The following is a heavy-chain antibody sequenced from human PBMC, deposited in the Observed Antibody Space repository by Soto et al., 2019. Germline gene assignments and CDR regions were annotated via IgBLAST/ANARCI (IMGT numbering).Heavy chain of an antibody. Sequence: QVQLVESGGGMVQPGRSLRLSCAASGFTFSTYDMQWVRQAPGKGLEWVAGIWYDGSKKYYADSVKGRFTISRDNSKNTLYLQMNSLRVEDTAVYYCARDRSMTLDYWGQGTLVTVSS. CDR1: GFTFSTYD. J-gene: IGHJ4*02. D-gene: IGHD2-8*01. CDR3: ARDRSMTLDY. V-gene: IGHV3-33*01. CDR2: IWYDGSKK.